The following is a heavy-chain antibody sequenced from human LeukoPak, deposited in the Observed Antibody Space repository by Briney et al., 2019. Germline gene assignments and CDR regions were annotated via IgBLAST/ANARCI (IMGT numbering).Heavy chain of an antibody. CDR3: ARQPTDSSGYNWFDP. CDR2: INHSGST. V-gene: IGHV4-34*01. Sequence: PSETLSLTCAVYGGSFSGYYCSWIRHPPGKGLEWIGEINHSGSTNYNPSLKSRVTISVDTAKNQFSLKLSSVTAADTAVYYCARQPTDSSGYNWFDPWGQGTLVTVSS. D-gene: IGHD3-22*01. J-gene: IGHJ5*02. CDR1: GGSFSGYY.